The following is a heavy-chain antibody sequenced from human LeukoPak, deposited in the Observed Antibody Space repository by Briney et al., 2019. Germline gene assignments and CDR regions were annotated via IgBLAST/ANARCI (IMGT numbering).Heavy chain of an antibody. J-gene: IGHJ4*02. CDR1: GDSINSGGYF. Sequence: SETLSLTCTVSGDSINSGGYFWSWIRQYPGKGLEWIGYIYYSGSTYYNPSLKGRVTISVDTSKNQFSLKLSSVTAADTAVYYCTRDGPRSSGYPDNWGQGTLVTVSS. CDR3: TRDGPRSSGYPDN. D-gene: IGHD3-22*01. V-gene: IGHV4-31*03. CDR2: IYYSGST.